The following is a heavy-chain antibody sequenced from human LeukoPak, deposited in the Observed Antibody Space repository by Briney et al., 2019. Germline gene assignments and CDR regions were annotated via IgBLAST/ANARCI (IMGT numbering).Heavy chain of an antibody. V-gene: IGHV3-48*03. CDR3: AVLDAGIDFDS. D-gene: IGHD3-3*01. CDR2: ISRSTRTI. Sequence: GGSLRLSCVGSGLTLSSYEMNWVRQAPGKGLEWVSYISRSTRTIYYADSVKGRFTISRDNAKNSLYLQMDSLRVEDTALYYCAVLDAGIDFDSWGQGTLVTVSS. J-gene: IGHJ4*02. CDR1: GLTLSSYE.